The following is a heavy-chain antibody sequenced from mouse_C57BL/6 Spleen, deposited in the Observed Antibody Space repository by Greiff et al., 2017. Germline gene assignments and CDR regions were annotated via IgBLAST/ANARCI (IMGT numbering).Heavy chain of an antibody. D-gene: IGHD1-1*01. V-gene: IGHV1-82*01. J-gene: IGHJ3*01. CDR2: IYPGDGDT. Sequence: QVQLQQSGPELVKPGASVKISCKASGYAFSSSWMNWVKQRPGKGLEWIGRIYPGDGDTNYNGTFKGKATLTADKSSSTAYMQLSSLTSEDSAVYFCARAVITTVEGGFAYWGQGTLVTVSA. CDR3: ARAVITTVEGGFAY. CDR1: GYAFSSSW.